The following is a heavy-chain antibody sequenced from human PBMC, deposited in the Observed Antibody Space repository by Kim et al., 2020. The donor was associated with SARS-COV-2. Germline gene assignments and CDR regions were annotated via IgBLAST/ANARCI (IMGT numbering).Heavy chain of an antibody. CDR2: ISSSSSYI. D-gene: IGHD2-15*01. Sequence: GGSLRLSCAASGFTFSSYSMNWVRQAPGKGLEWVSSISSSSSYIYYADSVKGRFTISRDNAKNSLYLQMNSLRAEDTAVYYCARDPRPPGGYCSGGSCYGRILGGNYWGQGTLVTVSS. V-gene: IGHV3-21*01. CDR1: GFTFSSYS. CDR3: ARDPRPPGGYCSGGSCYGRILGGNY. J-gene: IGHJ4*02.